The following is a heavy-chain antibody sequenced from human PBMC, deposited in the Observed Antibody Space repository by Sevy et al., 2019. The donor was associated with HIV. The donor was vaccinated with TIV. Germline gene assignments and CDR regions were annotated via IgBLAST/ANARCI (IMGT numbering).Heavy chain of an antibody. D-gene: IGHD3-10*01. CDR3: ARDLSYGSGSYYPYYYYYGMDV. Sequence: GGSLRLSCAASGFAFSSYAMHWVRQAPGKGLEWVAVISYDGSNKYYADSVKGRFTISRDNSKNTLYLQMNSLRAEDTAVYYWARDLSYGSGSYYPYYYYYGMDVWGQWTTVTVSS. CDR1: GFAFSSYA. V-gene: IGHV3-30-3*01. J-gene: IGHJ6*02. CDR2: ISYDGSNK.